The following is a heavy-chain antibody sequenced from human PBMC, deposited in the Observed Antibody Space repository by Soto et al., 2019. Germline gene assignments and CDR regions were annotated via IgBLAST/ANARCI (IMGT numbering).Heavy chain of an antibody. J-gene: IGHJ4*02. CDR1: CGSISSGGYY. V-gene: IGHV4-31*03. CDR3: ARGSFERAAGTFGGYYFDY. Sequence: SAILSLTCTFACGSISSGGYYWLWIRQPPGKGLEWIGYIYYSGSTYYNPSLKSRVTISVDTSKNQFSLKLSSVTAADTAVYYCARGSFERAAGTFGGYYFDYWGQGTLVTVSS. D-gene: IGHD6-13*01. CDR2: IYYSGST.